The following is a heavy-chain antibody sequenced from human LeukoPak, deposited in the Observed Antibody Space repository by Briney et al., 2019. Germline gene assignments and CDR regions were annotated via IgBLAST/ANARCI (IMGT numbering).Heavy chain of an antibody. V-gene: IGHV1-18*01. CDR1: GYTFTSYG. Sequence: ASVKVSCKASGYTFTSYGISWVRQAPGQGLEWMGWINAYNGNTNYAQKLQGRVTMTTDTSTSTAYMELRSLRSDDTAVYYCAREDCSSTSCYLGDYWGQGTLVTVSS. J-gene: IGHJ4*02. CDR3: AREDCSSTSCYLGDY. D-gene: IGHD2-2*01. CDR2: INAYNGNT.